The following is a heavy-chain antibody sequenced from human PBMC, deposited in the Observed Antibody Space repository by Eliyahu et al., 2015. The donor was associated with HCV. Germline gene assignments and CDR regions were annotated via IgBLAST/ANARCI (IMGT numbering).Heavy chain of an antibody. CDR3: ARGGYKDFDY. J-gene: IGHJ4*02. CDR2: INHSGST. CDR1: GGSFSGYY. Sequence: QVQLQQWGAGLLKPSETLSLTCAVYGGSFSGYYWSWIRQPPGKGLEWIGEINHSGSTNYNPSLKSRVTISVDTSKNQFSLKLSSVTAADTAVYYCARGGYKDFDYWGQGTLVTVSS. D-gene: IGHD3-10*01. V-gene: IGHV4-34*01.